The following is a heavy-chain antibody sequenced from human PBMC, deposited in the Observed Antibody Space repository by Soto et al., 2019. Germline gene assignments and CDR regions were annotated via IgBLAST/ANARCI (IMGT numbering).Heavy chain of an antibody. V-gene: IGHV3-74*01. CDR1: GFTFSSYW. CDR2: LNSGGTTA. Sequence: PGGSLRLSCAASGFTFSSYWMHWVRQAPGKGLMWISRLNSGGTTANYAVSVSGRFTISRDNAKNTLYLQLNSLSDEDTAVYYCARGVPGYYAVDVWGQGTTVTVSS. CDR3: ARGVPGYYAVDV. J-gene: IGHJ6*02.